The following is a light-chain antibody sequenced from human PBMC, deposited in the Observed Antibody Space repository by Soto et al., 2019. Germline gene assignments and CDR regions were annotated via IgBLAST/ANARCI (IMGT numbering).Light chain of an antibody. CDR1: SSNIGSNY. V-gene: IGLV1-47*01. CDR3: AAWDDSLRGVV. CDR2: RNN. J-gene: IGLJ3*02. Sequence: HSVLTQPPSASGTPGQRVTISCSGSSSNIGSNYVYWYQQLPGTAPKLLIYRNNQRPSGVPDRFSGSKSGTSASLAISGLRSEDEANYYCAAWDDSLRGVVFGGGTKLTVL.